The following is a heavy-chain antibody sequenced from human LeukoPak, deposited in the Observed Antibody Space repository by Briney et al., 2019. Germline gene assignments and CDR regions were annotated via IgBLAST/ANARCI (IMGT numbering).Heavy chain of an antibody. CDR1: GFTFDDYG. J-gene: IGHJ6*03. Sequence: GGSLRLSCAASGFTFDDYGMSWVRQAPGKGLEWVSGINWNGGSTGYADSVKGRFTISRDNAKNSLYLQMNSLRAEDTALYYCARSPPDAHPSYYYYYMDGWGKGTTVTVSS. CDR3: ARSPPDAHPSYYYYYMDG. V-gene: IGHV3-20*04. CDR2: INWNGGST.